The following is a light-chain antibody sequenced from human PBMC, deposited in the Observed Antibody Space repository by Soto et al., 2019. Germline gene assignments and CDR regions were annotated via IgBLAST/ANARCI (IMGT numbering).Light chain of an antibody. J-gene: IGKJ4*01. Sequence: EIEITQSPTTLSVSPGERATLSCRASQSISNNLAWYQQKPGQAPRLLMYGASTRATGIPGRFSGSWSGTEFNLTISSXQSEDFAVYYCQQHADWPLTFGGGTKVDIK. CDR1: QSISNN. CDR2: GAS. CDR3: QQHADWPLT. V-gene: IGKV3-15*01.